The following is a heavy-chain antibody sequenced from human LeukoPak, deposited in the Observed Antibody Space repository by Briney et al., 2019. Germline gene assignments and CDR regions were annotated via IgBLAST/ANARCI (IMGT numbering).Heavy chain of an antibody. CDR3: ARDVETLLNRMDV. CDR2: LWNGGFDH. J-gene: IGHJ6*02. V-gene: IGHV3-33*01. D-gene: IGHD5-18*01. Sequence: PGGSLRLSCAASGFSCADFGMHWVRQAPGKGLEWVAVLWNGGFDHFYRDSVRGRFTISRDVSKNTLYPQMDGLRADDTAVYYCARDVETLLNRMDVWGQGTTVIVSS. CDR1: GFSCADFG.